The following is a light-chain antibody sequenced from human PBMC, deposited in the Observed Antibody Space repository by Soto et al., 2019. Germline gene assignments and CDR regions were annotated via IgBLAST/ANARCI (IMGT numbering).Light chain of an antibody. J-gene: IGKJ1*01. Sequence: EIVLTQSPGTLSLSPRERATLSCRASQSVNNYLAWYQHKPGQAPRLLIYGASSRAPGIPDRFSGSGSGTDFTLTISRLEPEDFAIYYCQQYAASPRTFGQGTQVDVK. CDR1: QSVNNY. CDR3: QQYAASPRT. CDR2: GAS. V-gene: IGKV3-20*01.